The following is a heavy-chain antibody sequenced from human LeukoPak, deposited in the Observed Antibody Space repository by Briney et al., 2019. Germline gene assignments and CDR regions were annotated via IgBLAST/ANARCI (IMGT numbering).Heavy chain of an antibody. Sequence: SETLSLTCTVSGGSISNYYWSWIRQPAGKGLEWIGRISASGNTNHNPSLKSRVTISVDTSKNQFSLKLSSVTAADTAVYYCARHAGSGWGVADYFDYWGQGTLVTVSS. CDR2: ISASGNT. D-gene: IGHD6-19*01. V-gene: IGHV4-4*07. CDR1: GGSISNYY. J-gene: IGHJ4*02. CDR3: ARHAGSGWGVADYFDY.